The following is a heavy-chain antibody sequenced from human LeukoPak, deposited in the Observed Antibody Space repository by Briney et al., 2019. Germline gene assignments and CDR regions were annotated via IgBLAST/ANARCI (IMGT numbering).Heavy chain of an antibody. Sequence: PSETLSLTCTVSGYSTSSGYYWGWIRQPPGKGLEWIGSIYHSGSAYYNPSLKSRVTISVDTSKNQFSLKLSSVTAADTAVYYCSYCSSTSCLYYYYMDVWGKGTTVTVSS. CDR2: IYHSGSA. J-gene: IGHJ6*03. CDR1: GYSTSSGYY. D-gene: IGHD2-2*01. CDR3: SYCSSTSCLYYYYMDV. V-gene: IGHV4-38-2*02.